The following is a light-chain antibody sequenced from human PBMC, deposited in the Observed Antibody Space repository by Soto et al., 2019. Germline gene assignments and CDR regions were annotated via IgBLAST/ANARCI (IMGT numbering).Light chain of an antibody. J-gene: IGLJ1*01. CDR1: SSNIGSNT. CDR2: FNI. V-gene: IGLV1-44*01. CDR3: AAWDDSLNGYV. Sequence: QSAPSQPPSASGTPGQRVTISCSGSSSNIGSNTVNWYQQFPGTAPKLLIYFNIQRPSGVPDRFSGSKSGTSASLAISGLQSEDEADYYCAAWDDSLNGYVFGTGTKVTVL.